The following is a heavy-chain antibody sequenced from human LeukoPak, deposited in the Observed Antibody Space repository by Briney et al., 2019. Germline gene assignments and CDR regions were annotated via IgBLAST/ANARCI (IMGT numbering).Heavy chain of an antibody. J-gene: IGHJ4*02. CDR2: VNHSGYT. Sequence: SETLSLTCGVSGVSFSTYYWSWLRQSPEKGLEWIGEVNHSGYTNYNPSLKSRVTISVDTSKNQFSLTLSSVTAADTAFYSCARQLYGADHWGQGTMVAVSS. V-gene: IGHV4-34*01. CDR3: ARQLYGADH. CDR1: GVSFSTYY. D-gene: IGHD4-17*01.